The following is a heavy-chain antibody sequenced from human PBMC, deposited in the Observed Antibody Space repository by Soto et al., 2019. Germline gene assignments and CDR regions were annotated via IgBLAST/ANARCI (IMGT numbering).Heavy chain of an antibody. CDR3: ASIYGDAPRYPFDY. Sequence: QVQLQESGPGLVKPSQTLSLTCTVSGGSIISGGYYWSWIRQHPGKGLEWIGYIYYSGSTYYNPSLKSRVTIPVDTSKNQFTLKLSSVTAADTAVYYGASIYGDAPRYPFDYWGQGTLVTVSS. D-gene: IGHD4-17*01. CDR1: GGSIISGGYY. V-gene: IGHV4-31*03. J-gene: IGHJ4*02. CDR2: IYYSGST.